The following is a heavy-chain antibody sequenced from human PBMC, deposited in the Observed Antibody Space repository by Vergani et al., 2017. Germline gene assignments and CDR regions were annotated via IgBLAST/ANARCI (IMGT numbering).Heavy chain of an antibody. V-gene: IGHV3-30-3*01. CDR1: GFTFSDYA. D-gene: IGHD1-20*01. J-gene: IGHJ4*03. CDR3: ARAYGRYDWFDY. Sequence: QVHLVESGGGVVQPGRSLRLSCAASGFTFSDYAMHWVRQAPGKGLEWVAVISYDESSKYYADSVKGRFTISRDNSKNTLYLQMNSLRVEDTAVYYCARAYGRYDWFDYWGQGATVTVSS. CDR2: ISYDESSK.